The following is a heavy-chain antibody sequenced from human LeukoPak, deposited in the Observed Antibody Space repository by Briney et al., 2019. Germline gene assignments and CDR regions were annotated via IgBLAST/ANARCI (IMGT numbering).Heavy chain of an antibody. CDR3: ARDGRWEYSSCPRGDY. CDR1: GYTFTSYG. V-gene: IGHV1-18*01. CDR2: ISAYNGNT. J-gene: IGHJ4*02. D-gene: IGHD6-6*01. Sequence: GASVKVSCTASGYTFTSYGISWVRQAPGQGLEWMGWISAYNGNTNYAQKLQGRVTMTTDTSTSTAYMELRSLRSDDTAVYYCARDGRWEYSSCPRGDYWGQGTLVTVSS.